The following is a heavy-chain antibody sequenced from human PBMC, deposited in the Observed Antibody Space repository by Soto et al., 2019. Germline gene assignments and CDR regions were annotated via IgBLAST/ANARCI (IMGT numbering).Heavy chain of an antibody. CDR3: ARGLVEMATIRGYYFDY. CDR2: IYYSGST. CDR1: GGSVSSGSYY. J-gene: IGHJ4*02. V-gene: IGHV4-61*01. Sequence: QVQLQESGPGLVKPSETLSLTCTVSGGSVSSGSYYWSWIRQPPGKGLEWIGYIYYSGSTNYNPSLKRRVTISVDTSKNQFSLKLSSVTAADTAVYYCARGLVEMATIRGYYFDYWGQGTLVTVSS. D-gene: IGHD5-12*01.